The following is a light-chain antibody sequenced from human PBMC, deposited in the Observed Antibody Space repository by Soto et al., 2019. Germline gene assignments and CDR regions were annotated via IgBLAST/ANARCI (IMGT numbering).Light chain of an antibody. CDR2: AAS. CDR3: QQYGASPPYT. V-gene: IGKV3-20*01. CDR1: RSFASSY. Sequence: PGDRATLSCRASRSFASSYLAWYQHKPGQAPRLLIYAASIRATGVPDRFSGSGSGTDFTLTISRLEPEDSAVYYCQQYGASPPYTFGQGTKVEIK. J-gene: IGKJ2*01.